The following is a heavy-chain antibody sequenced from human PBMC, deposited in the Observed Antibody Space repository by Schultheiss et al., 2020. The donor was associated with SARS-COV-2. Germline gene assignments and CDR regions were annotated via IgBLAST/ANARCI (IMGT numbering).Heavy chain of an antibody. V-gene: IGHV3-23*01. CDR1: GFTFSSYA. D-gene: IGHD3-10*01. CDR2: ISGSGGSK. Sequence: GGSLRLSCAASGFTFSSYAMSWVRQAPGKGLEWVSAISGSGGSKYYADSVKGRFTISRDNSKNTLYLQMNSLRAEDTAVYYCARLARLTTVRGGIGYHSMDVWGQGSTVTVSS. J-gene: IGHJ6*02. CDR3: ARLARLTTVRGGIGYHSMDV.